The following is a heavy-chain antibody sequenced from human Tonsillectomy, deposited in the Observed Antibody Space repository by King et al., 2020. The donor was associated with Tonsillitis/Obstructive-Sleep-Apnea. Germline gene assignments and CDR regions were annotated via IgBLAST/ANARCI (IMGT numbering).Heavy chain of an antibody. CDR3: TTDRRHFSSGSNLHY. Sequence: VQLVESGGGLVKPGGSLRLSCAASGFTFNDAWMNWVRQAPGKGLEWVGRIKSKTDAGTTDYAAPVKGRFTISRDDSKNTLYLQMNSLKTEDTAVYYCTTDRRHFSSGSNLHYWGQGTLVTVSS. J-gene: IGHJ4*02. CDR1: GFTFNDAW. D-gene: IGHD3-10*01. CDR2: IKSKTDAGTT. V-gene: IGHV3-15*07.